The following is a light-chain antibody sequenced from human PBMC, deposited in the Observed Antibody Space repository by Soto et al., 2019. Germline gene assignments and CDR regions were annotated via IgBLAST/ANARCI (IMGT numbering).Light chain of an antibody. CDR1: QSISSW. CDR3: QQYNSYSYT. Sequence: DIQMTQSPSTLSASVGDRVTITCRASQSISSWLAWYQQKPGKAPKLLFYKASSLESGVPSRFSGSGSGTEFTLTISSLQPDDFATYYCQQYNSYSYTFGQGTKPEIK. CDR2: KAS. V-gene: IGKV1-5*03. J-gene: IGKJ2*01.